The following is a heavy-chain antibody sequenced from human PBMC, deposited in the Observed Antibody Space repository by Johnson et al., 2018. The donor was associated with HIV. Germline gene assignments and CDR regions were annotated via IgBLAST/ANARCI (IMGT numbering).Heavy chain of an antibody. V-gene: IGHV3-30*14. CDR1: GFTFSSYA. Sequence: QVQLVESGGGVVQPGRSLRLSCAASGFTFSSYAMHWVRQAPGKGLEWVAVISYDGSNKYYADSVKGRFTISRDNSKNTLSLQMDSLRPEDMAVYYCVSRSGALWGQGTMVTVSP. D-gene: IGHD1-26*01. CDR2: ISYDGSNK. J-gene: IGHJ3*01. CDR3: VSRSGAL.